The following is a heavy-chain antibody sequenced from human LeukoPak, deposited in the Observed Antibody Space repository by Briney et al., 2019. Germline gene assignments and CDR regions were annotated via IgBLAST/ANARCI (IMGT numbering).Heavy chain of an antibody. CDR2: SARDDDK. CDR3: ARMYYYDSSGYYYNFDY. V-gene: IGHV2-70*11. J-gene: IGHJ4*02. Sequence: GPSPAKPTQTLTPTLISSGFSLPPSEVFGSWIRQPPGLALQRLPRSARDDDKYYSTSLKTRLTISKDTSKIHVVITMTNMDPVDTATYYCARMYYYDSSGYYYNFDYWGQGTLVTVSS. D-gene: IGHD3-22*01. CDR1: GFSLPPSEVF.